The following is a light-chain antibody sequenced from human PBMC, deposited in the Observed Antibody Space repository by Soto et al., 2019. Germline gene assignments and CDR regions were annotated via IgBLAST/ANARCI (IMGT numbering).Light chain of an antibody. Sequence: QSVLTQPPSASGTPGQRVTFSCSGSRSNIGSNYVYWYQQLPGTAPKLLIYRNNQRPSGVPDRFSGSKSGTSASLAISGLRSEDEADYYCAAWDDSLSGGWVFGGGTKLTVL. V-gene: IGLV1-47*01. CDR3: AAWDDSLSGGWV. CDR2: RNN. J-gene: IGLJ3*02. CDR1: RSNIGSNY.